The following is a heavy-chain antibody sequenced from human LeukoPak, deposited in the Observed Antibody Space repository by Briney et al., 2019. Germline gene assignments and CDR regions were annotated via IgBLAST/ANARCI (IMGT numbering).Heavy chain of an antibody. CDR3: AKNLGSSYSPLDY. Sequence: PGGSLRLSCAGSGFAFTNAWMSWVRQAPGKGLEWVGRIKSNPDGGATDYTAPVKGRFSISRDDSKNTLFLQMNSLRVEDTAVYSCAKNLGSSYSPLDYWGQGTLVTVSS. J-gene: IGHJ4*02. V-gene: IGHV3-15*01. CDR1: GFAFTNAW. D-gene: IGHD3-10*01. CDR2: IKSNPDGGAT.